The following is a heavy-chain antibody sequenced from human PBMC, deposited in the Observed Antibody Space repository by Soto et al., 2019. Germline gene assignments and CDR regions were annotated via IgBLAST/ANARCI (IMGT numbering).Heavy chain of an antibody. J-gene: IGHJ4*02. D-gene: IGHD2-15*01. V-gene: IGHV4-39*01. Sequence: SETLSLTCTVSGGSIYRSGYYWGWIRQPPGRGLEWIGNIDYNGVTYSNPSLKSRVTISRDTSKNQFSLRLTSVTAADTALYYCGKVLVGATGHTDSDSWGPGTLVTVSS. CDR1: GGSIYRSGYY. CDR3: GKVLVGATGHTDSDS. CDR2: IDYNGVT.